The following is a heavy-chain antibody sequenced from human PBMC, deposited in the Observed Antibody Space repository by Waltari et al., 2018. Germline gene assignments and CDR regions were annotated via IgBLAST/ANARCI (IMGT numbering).Heavy chain of an antibody. CDR3: AHRLGLDFWRVGWFDP. D-gene: IGHD3-3*01. Sequence: QITLKESGPTLVKPTQTLTLTCTFSGFSLSTSGVGVGWIRQPPGKALEWLALIYWDDDKRYSPSLKSRLTITKDTSKNQVVLTMTNMDPVDTATYYCAHRLGLDFWRVGWFDPWGQGTLVTVSS. V-gene: IGHV2-5*02. CDR2: IYWDDDK. CDR1: GFSLSTSGVG. J-gene: IGHJ5*02.